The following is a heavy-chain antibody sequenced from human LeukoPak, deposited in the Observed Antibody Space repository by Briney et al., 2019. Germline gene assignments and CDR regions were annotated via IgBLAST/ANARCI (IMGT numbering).Heavy chain of an antibody. V-gene: IGHV3-23*01. J-gene: IGHJ5*02. D-gene: IGHD3-22*01. CDR2: TSGSGGST. Sequence: GGCLRLSCAASGYTFSSYAISWVRQAPGKGLEWVSSTSGSGGSTYYADSVKGRFTISRDNSKNTLYLQMNSLRAEDTAVYYCAREFSYDSSGYGGWFDPWGQGTLVTVSS. CDR1: GYTFSSYA. CDR3: AREFSYDSSGYGGWFDP.